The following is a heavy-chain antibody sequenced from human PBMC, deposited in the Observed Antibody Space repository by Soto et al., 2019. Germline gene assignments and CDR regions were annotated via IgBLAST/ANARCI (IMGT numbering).Heavy chain of an antibody. Sequence: VQLVESGGGLVQPGGSLRLYCAASGFTFSSSWMHWVRQVPGKGLVWVSRINSDGSTTQYADSVRGRFTISRDNAKTTLFLEVNSLTIEDTAVYFCACLAMPRGPCDFWGQGTLVTVSS. J-gene: IGHJ4*02. CDR2: INSDGSTT. D-gene: IGHD2-2*01. CDR1: GFTFSSSW. CDR3: ACLAMPRGPCDF. V-gene: IGHV3-74*03.